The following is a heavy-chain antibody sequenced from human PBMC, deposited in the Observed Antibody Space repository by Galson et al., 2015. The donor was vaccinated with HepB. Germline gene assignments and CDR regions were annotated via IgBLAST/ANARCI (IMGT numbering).Heavy chain of an antibody. D-gene: IGHD3-16*02. V-gene: IGHV1-18*01. CDR3: ARGGRSGDLSSFDF. Sequence: SVKVSCKASGYTFISYGISWVRQAPGQGLEWMGWISTYNGNTIYAQKVQGRVTMTTDTSTNTAYMDLRSLRSDDTAMYFCARGGRSGDLSSFDFWGQGSLVTVSS. CDR1: GYTFISYG. J-gene: IGHJ4*02. CDR2: ISTYNGNT.